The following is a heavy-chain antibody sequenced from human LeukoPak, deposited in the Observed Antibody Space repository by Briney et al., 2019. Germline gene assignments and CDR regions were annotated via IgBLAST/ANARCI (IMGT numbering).Heavy chain of an antibody. J-gene: IGHJ4*02. D-gene: IGHD1-1*01. Sequence: GGSLRLSCAASGFTFSSYAMSWVRQAPGRGLGWVSAFGGGSSSTYYADSVRGRFTISRDNSKNTVYLQMDSLRAEDTAVYYCAKENPLQNWNYDYWGQGTLVTVSS. CDR1: GFTFSSYA. V-gene: IGHV3-23*01. CDR3: AKENPLQNWNYDY. CDR2: FGGGSSST.